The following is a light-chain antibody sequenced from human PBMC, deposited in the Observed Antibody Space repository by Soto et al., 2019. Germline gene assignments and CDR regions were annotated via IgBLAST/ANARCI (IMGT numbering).Light chain of an antibody. CDR2: EVS. Sequence: QSALTQPASVSGSPGQSITISCTGTSSDVGGYNYVSWYQQHPDNTPKLMISEVSDRPSGVSNRFSGSKSGNTASLTISGLQAEDEADYYCSSYTSNNTVVFGGGTKVTVL. J-gene: IGLJ2*01. CDR1: SSDVGGYNY. CDR3: SSYTSNNTVV. V-gene: IGLV2-14*01.